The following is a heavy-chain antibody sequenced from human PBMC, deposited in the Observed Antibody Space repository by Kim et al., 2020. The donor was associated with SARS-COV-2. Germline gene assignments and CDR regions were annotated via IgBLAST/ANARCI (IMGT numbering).Heavy chain of an antibody. CDR3: ARRSIAVAGTKSNNWFDP. Sequence: SETLSLTCAVYGGSFSGYYWSWIRQPPGKGLEWIGEINHSGSTNYNPSLKSRVTISVDTSKNQFSLKLSSVTAADTAVYYCARRSIAVAGTKSNNWFDPWGKGTRVTVSS. D-gene: IGHD6-19*01. CDR2: INHSGST. J-gene: IGHJ5*02. CDR1: GGSFSGYY. V-gene: IGHV4-34*01.